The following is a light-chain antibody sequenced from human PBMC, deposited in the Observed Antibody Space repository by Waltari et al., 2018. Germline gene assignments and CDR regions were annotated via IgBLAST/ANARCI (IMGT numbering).Light chain of an antibody. J-gene: IGKJ4*01. CDR3: QQDGTFPIT. CDR2: GAS. CDR1: QGITKY. V-gene: IGKV1-16*01. Sequence: DIQITQSPSSLSASVGDSVTVTCRASQGITKYLAWFQHKPGTAPRPLIYGASTLHSGVPSRCSGSGSGTDFTLTIRSLQPDDFATYYCQQDGTFPITFGGGTKVEIK.